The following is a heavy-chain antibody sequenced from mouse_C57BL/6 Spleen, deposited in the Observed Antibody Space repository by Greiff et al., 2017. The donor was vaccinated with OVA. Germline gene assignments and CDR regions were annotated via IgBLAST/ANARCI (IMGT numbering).Heavy chain of an antibody. D-gene: IGHD2-5*01. Sequence: EVKLMESGEGLVKPGGSLKLSCAASGFTFSSYAMSWVRQTPEKRLEWVAYISSGGDYIYYADTVKGRFTISRDNARNTLYLQMSSLKSEDTAMYYCTRDKSYSNYDYFDYWGQGTTLTVSS. CDR1: GFTFSSYA. CDR2: ISSGGDYI. CDR3: TRDKSYSNYDYFDY. J-gene: IGHJ2*01. V-gene: IGHV5-9-1*02.